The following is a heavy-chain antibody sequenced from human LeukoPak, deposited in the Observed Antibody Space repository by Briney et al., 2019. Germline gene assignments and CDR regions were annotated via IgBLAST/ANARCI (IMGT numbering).Heavy chain of an antibody. V-gene: IGHV3-23*01. Sequence: AGGSLRLSCAASGFTFITYAMSWVRQAPGKGLEWVSGISGSGTGGRTYYADSVKGRFTISRDNAKNSLYLQMNSLRAEDTAVYYCARDDHMGELLGGDAFDIWGQGTMVTVSS. D-gene: IGHD1-26*01. J-gene: IGHJ3*02. CDR1: GFTFITYA. CDR3: ARDDHMGELLGGDAFDI. CDR2: ISGSGTGGRT.